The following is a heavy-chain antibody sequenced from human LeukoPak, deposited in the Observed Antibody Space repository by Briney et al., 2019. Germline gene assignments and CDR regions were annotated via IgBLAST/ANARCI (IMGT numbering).Heavy chain of an antibody. CDR2: IYHSGST. V-gene: IGHV4-38-2*02. D-gene: IGHD6-19*01. Sequence: SETLSLTCTVSGYSIRSDYYWGWIRQPPGKGLEWIGSIYHSGSTYYNPSLKSRVTISVDTSKNQFSLKLTSVTAADTAVYYCARGNGWYFYWGQGTLVTVSS. CDR3: ARGNGWYFY. J-gene: IGHJ4*02. CDR1: GYSIRSDYY.